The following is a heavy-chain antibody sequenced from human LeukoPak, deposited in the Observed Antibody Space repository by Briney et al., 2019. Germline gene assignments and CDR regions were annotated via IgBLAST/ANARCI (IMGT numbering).Heavy chain of an antibody. CDR1: GGSFSGYY. J-gene: IGHJ3*02. Sequence: SETLSLTCAVYGGSFSGYYWSWIRQPPGKGLEWIGYIYYSGSTNYNPSLKSRVTISVDTSKNQFSLKLSSVTAADTAVYYCARLYYYDSSGDAFDIWGQGTMVTVSS. D-gene: IGHD3-22*01. V-gene: IGHV4-59*01. CDR2: IYYSGST. CDR3: ARLYYYDSSGDAFDI.